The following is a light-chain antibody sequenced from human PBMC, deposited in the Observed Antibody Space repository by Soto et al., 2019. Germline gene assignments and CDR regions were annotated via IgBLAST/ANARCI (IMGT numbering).Light chain of an antibody. J-gene: IGKJ1*01. Sequence: EIVLTQSPGTLSLSPGERATLSCRASQSVSSSYLAWSQQKPGQAPRLLIYGAASRATGIPDRFSGSGSGKDLPLTISRLEPEDFAVYYCQQYGSSPRTFGQGTKVEIK. CDR2: GAA. V-gene: IGKV3-20*01. CDR3: QQYGSSPRT. CDR1: QSVSSSY.